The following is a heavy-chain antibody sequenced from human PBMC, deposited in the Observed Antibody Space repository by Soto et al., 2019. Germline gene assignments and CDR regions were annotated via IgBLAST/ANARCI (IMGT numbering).Heavy chain of an antibody. J-gene: IGHJ4*02. Sequence: QVQLVESGGGLVKPGGSLRLSCGASGFSFSDHYMTWIRQAPGKGLEWVSYISGSGTTIYYTDSVKGRFTVSRDNAKNSVYLQMNSLRAEDTAVYYCAGDVHYYTSDYLGQGTLVTVSS. D-gene: IGHD3-10*01. CDR2: ISGSGTTI. CDR1: GFSFSDHY. V-gene: IGHV3-11*01. CDR3: AGDVHYYTSDY.